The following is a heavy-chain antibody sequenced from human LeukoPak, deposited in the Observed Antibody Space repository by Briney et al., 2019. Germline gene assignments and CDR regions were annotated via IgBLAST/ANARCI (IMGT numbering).Heavy chain of an antibody. J-gene: IGHJ6*03. CDR3: ARQPGWGYYCYMDV. D-gene: IGHD3-16*01. V-gene: IGHV4-61*01. Sequence: PSETLSLTCTVSGGSVSSGSYYWSWIRQPPGKGLEWIGYIYYSGSTNYNPSLKSRVTISVDKSKNQFSLKLSSVTAADTAVYYCARQPGWGYYCYMDVWGKGTTVTVSS. CDR1: GGSVSSGSYY. CDR2: IYYSGST.